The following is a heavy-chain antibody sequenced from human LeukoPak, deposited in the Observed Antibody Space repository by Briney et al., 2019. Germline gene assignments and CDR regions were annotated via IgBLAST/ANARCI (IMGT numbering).Heavy chain of an antibody. D-gene: IGHD3-9*01. Sequence: ASVKVSCKASGYTFTSYGISWVRQAPGQGLEWMGWISAYNGNTNYAQKLQGRVTMTTDTSTSTAYMELRSLRSDDTAVYYCARNRYGILTGYYRGRANDYWGQGTLVTVSS. CDR3: ARNRYGILTGYYRGRANDY. V-gene: IGHV1-18*01. CDR1: GYTFTSYG. CDR2: ISAYNGNT. J-gene: IGHJ4*02.